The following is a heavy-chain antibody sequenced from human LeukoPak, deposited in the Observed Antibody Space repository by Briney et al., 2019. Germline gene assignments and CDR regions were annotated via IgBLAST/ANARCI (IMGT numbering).Heavy chain of an antibody. D-gene: IGHD6-13*01. CDR2: ISGSGGST. CDR1: GFTFSSYA. Sequence: GGSLRLSCAASGFTFSSYAMSWVRQAPGKGLEWVSAISGSGGSTYYADSVKGRFTISRDNSKNTLYLQMNSLRAEDTAVYYCATSAASAAGTARIRYYYYYYMDVWGKGTTVTVSS. J-gene: IGHJ6*03. CDR3: ATSAASAAGTARIRYYYYYYMDV. V-gene: IGHV3-23*01.